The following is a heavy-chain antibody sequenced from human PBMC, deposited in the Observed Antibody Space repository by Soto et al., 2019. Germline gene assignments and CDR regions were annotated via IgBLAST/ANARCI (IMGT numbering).Heavy chain of an antibody. CDR3: ARWIQIWATSTGYGMDV. CDR2: INHSGST. D-gene: IGHD5-18*01. Sequence: PSETLSLTCAVYGGSFSGYYWSWIRQPPGKGLEWIGEINHSGSTNYNPSLKSRVTISVDTSKNQFSLKLSSVTAADTAVYYCARWIQIWATSTGYGMDVWGQGTTVTVSS. CDR1: GGSFSGYY. V-gene: IGHV4-34*01. J-gene: IGHJ6*02.